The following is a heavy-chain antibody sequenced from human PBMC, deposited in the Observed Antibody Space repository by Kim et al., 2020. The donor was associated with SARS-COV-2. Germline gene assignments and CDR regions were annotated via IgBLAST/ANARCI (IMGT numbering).Heavy chain of an antibody. Sequence: GGSLRLSCAASGFTFSSYGMHWVRQAPGKGLEWVAVISYDGSNKYYADSVKGRFTISRDNSKNTLYLQMNSLRAEDTAVYYCAKDLGDYCSSTSCYYYYYSGMDVWGQGTTVTFSS. CDR1: GFTFSSYG. CDR3: AKDLGDYCSSTSCYYYYYSGMDV. D-gene: IGHD2-2*01. V-gene: IGHV3-30*18. J-gene: IGHJ6*02. CDR2: ISYDGSNK.